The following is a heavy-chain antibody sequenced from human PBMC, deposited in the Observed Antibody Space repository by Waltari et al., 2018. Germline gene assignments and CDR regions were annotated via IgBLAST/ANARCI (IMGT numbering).Heavy chain of an antibody. Sequence: QLQLQESGPGLVKPSETLSLTCVVSGGSISVNHYYWGWIRQPPGKGLEWIASILYSGTTYYNPSRMRRVSISVDTSQNQFSLRLSSLTAADTAIYYCARGLCADVANCYSGTNNFFDPWGQGTLVTVSS. CDR2: ILYSGTT. D-gene: IGHD2-15*01. CDR1: GGSISVNHYY. V-gene: IGHV4-39*01. J-gene: IGHJ5*02. CDR3: ARGLCADVANCYSGTNNFFDP.